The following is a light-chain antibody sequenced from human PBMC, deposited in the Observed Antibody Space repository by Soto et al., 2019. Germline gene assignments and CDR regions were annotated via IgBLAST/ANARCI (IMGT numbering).Light chain of an antibody. V-gene: IGLV4-69*01. CDR3: QTWGTGTVV. J-gene: IGLJ2*01. CDR2: LNNDGSH. Sequence: QLVLTQSPSASASLGASVKFTCTLSSGHSSNAVAWHQQQPEKGTRYLMKLNNDGSHSKGDGIPDRFSGSSSGAERYLTISGLQSEDEADYYCQTWGTGTVVFGGGTKLTVL. CDR1: SGHSSNA.